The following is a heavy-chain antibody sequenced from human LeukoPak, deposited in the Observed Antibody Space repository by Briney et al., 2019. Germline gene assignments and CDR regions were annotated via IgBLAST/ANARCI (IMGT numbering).Heavy chain of an antibody. CDR2: MYHSGST. CDR3: ARVPGPNWFDP. J-gene: IGHJ5*02. V-gene: IGHV4-38-2*02. Sequence: SETLSLTCIVSGYSTSSGYYWGWIRQPPGKGLEWIGSMYHSGSTYYNPSLKSRVTISVDTSKNQFSLKLSSVTAADTAVYYCARVPGPNWFDPWGQGTLVTVSS. CDR1: GYSTSSGYY.